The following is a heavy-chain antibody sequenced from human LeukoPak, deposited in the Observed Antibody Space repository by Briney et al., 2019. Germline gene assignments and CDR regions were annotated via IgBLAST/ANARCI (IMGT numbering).Heavy chain of an antibody. CDR3: ARATQGYSGYDFLY. CDR2: ISSSSSYI. CDR1: GFTFSSYN. V-gene: IGHV3-21*01. J-gene: IGHJ4*02. Sequence: GGSLRLSCAASGFTFSSYNMNWVRQAPGKGLEWVSSISSSSSYIYYADSVKGRFTISRDNAKNSLYLQMNSLRAEDTAVYYCARATQGYSGYDFLYWGQGTLVTVSS. D-gene: IGHD5-12*01.